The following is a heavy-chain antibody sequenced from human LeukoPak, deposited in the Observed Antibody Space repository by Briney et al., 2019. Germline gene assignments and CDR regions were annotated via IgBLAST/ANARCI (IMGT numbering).Heavy chain of an antibody. D-gene: IGHD2-21*02. J-gene: IGHJ4*02. CDR3: AKDPSLRVTLPV. CDR1: GFTFNNYG. CDR2: ISHDGNNE. Sequence: GGSLRLSCAASGFTFNNYGLHWVRQAPGKGLEWVTLISHDGNNEYYADSVKGRFATSRDDSKNTLYLQMNSLRAEDTAAYYCAKDPSLRVTLPVWGQGTLVTVSS. V-gene: IGHV3-30*18.